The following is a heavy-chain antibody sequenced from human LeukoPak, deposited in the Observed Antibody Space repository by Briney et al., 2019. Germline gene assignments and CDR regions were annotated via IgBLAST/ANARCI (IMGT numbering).Heavy chain of an antibody. CDR1: GFTFSSYG. V-gene: IGHV3-30*18. D-gene: IGHD6-6*01. J-gene: IGHJ3*02. CDR3: AKDLAARIALGNIEVFDI. CDR2: ISYDGSNK. Sequence: GGSLRLSCAASGFTFSSYGMHWVRQAPGKGLEWVAVISYDGSNKYYADSVKGRFTISRDNSKNTLYLQMNSLRAEDTPVYYSAKDLAARIALGNIEVFDIWGQGRMVTVSS.